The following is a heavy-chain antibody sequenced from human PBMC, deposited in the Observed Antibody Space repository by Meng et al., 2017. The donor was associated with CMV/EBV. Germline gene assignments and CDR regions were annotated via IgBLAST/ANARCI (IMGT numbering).Heavy chain of an antibody. CDR3: AREEITMVRGVLNYFDY. CDR2: IYTSGST. J-gene: IGHJ4*02. D-gene: IGHD3-10*01. Sequence: GGSISSYYWSWIRQPAGKGLEWIGRIYTSGSTNYNPSIKSRVTMSVDTSKTQFSLKLSSVTAADTAVYYCAREEITMVRGVLNYFDYWGQGTLVTVSS. CDR1: GGSISSYY. V-gene: IGHV4-4*07.